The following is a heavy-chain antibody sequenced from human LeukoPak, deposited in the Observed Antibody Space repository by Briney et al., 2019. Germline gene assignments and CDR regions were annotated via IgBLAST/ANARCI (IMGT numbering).Heavy chain of an antibody. CDR1: GFTFSSYS. Sequence: GGSLRLSCAASGFTFSSYSMNWVRQAPGKGLEWVSSISSSSSYIYYADSVKGRFTISRDNAKNSLYLQMNSLRAEDTAVYYCARGGVAVAGVGDYWGQGTLVTVSS. J-gene: IGHJ4*02. V-gene: IGHV3-21*01. CDR3: ARGGVAVAGVGDY. CDR2: ISSSSSYI. D-gene: IGHD6-19*01.